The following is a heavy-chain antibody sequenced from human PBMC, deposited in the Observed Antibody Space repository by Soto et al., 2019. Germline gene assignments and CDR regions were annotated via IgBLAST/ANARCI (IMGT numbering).Heavy chain of an antibody. Sequence: PSETLSLTCTVSGGSMSTYFWTWIRQPPGKGLEWIGYIYNSGSTNYNPSLKSRITISVYTSNNQFSLKLSSVTAADTAVYYCARGGYCSGGSCYWFNPWGQGTLVTVSS. CDR1: GGSMSTYF. D-gene: IGHD2-15*01. CDR3: ARGGYCSGGSCYWFNP. J-gene: IGHJ5*02. V-gene: IGHV4-59*01. CDR2: IYNSGST.